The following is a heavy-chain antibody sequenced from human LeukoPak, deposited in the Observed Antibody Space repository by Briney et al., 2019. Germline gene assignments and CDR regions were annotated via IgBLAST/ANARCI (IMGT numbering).Heavy chain of an antibody. J-gene: IGHJ4*02. D-gene: IGHD3-22*01. CDR2: ISGSGGST. V-gene: IGHV3-23*01. CDR3: AKDHGSGYWNYFDY. Sequence: GGSLRLSCAASGFTFGNHGMNWVRQAPGKGLEWVSAISGSGGSTYYADSVKGRFTISRDNSKNTLYLQMNSLRAEDTAVHYCAKDHGSGYWNYFDYWGQGTLVTVSS. CDR1: GFTFGNHG.